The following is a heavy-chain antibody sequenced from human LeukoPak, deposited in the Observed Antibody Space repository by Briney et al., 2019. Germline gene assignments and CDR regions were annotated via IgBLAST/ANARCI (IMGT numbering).Heavy chain of an antibody. CDR3: TRLADGSGKFDL. J-gene: IGHJ5*02. CDR2: IWSRPNSYAT. CDR1: GFTFSGSA. Sequence: PGGSLRLSCAASGFTFSGSAMHWVRQASGKELEWIGRIWSRPNSYATAYAASVKGRFTISRDDSINTAYLRMNSLKTEDTALYYCTRLADGSGKFDLWGQGTLVTVSS. V-gene: IGHV3-73*01. D-gene: IGHD3-10*01.